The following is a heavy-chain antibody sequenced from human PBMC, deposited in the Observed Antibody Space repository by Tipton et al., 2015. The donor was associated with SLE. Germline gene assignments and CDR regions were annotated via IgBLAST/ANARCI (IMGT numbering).Heavy chain of an antibody. CDR1: GFSFSSYW. V-gene: IGHV3-7*01. CDR3: ARVNGTYGGSFDI. Sequence: GSLRLSCAASGFSFSSYWMTWVRQAPGKGLKWVAIIKQDGSDEYYVDSVKGRFTISRDNAKNSLFVQMHNLRAGDTAVYYCARVNGTYGGSFDIWGQGTTVTVSS. CDR2: IKQDGSDE. D-gene: IGHD4-23*01. J-gene: IGHJ3*02.